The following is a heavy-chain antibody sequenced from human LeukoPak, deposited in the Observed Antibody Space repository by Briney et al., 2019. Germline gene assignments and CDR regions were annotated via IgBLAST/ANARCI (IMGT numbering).Heavy chain of an antibody. D-gene: IGHD2/OR15-2a*01. CDR2: NYSDDDK. CDR1: GFSLTNSAVG. Sequence: SGPTLVKPTQTLTLTCTFSGFSLTNSAVGVGWIRKPPGQALEWLALNYSDDDKRYNPSLKTRLSITKDTSKNQVVLTMTNVDLVDTATYFCAHRGKYLTWFDPWGQGTLVIVSS. V-gene: IGHV2-5*02. CDR3: AHRGKYLTWFDP. J-gene: IGHJ5*02.